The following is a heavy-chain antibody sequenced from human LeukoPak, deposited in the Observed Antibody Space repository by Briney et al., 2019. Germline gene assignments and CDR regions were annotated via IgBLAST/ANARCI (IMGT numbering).Heavy chain of an antibody. V-gene: IGHV4-30-2*01. CDR1: GGPISSGGYS. CDR2: IYHSGST. D-gene: IGHD3-10*01. Sequence: PSETLSLTCAVSGGPISSGGYSWSWIRQPPGKGLEWIGYIYHSGSTYYNPSLKSRVTISVDRSKNQFSLKLSSVTAADTAVYYCAREKGGFGELSPRDWYFDLWGRGTLVTVSS. CDR3: AREKGGFGELSPRDWYFDL. J-gene: IGHJ2*01.